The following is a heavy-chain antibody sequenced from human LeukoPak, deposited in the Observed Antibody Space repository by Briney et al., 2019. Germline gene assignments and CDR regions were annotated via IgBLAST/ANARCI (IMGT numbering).Heavy chain of an antibody. J-gene: IGHJ3*02. CDR3: ARYCNSASCSDFKGAFDI. D-gene: IGHD2-2*01. Sequence: PSETLSLTCTVSGGFLTTHYWAWVRQSAGRGLEWIGRVHSTGSTNYSPYFESRVSMSVDTSKNQLSLRLTSVTVADSAMYYCARYCNSASCSDFKGAFDIWGHGTMVTVSS. CDR2: VHSTGST. V-gene: IGHV4-4*07. CDR1: GGFLTTHY.